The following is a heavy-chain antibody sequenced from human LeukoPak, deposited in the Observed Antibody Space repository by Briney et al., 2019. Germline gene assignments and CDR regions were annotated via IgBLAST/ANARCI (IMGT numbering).Heavy chain of an antibody. CDR1: GFTCSSYG. Sequence: GGSLRLSCAASGFTCSSYGMHWVRQAPGKGLEWVAVISYDGSNKYYADSVKGRFTISRDNSKNTLYLQMNSLRAEDTAVYYCAKDLYSGVDYWGQGTLVTVSS. V-gene: IGHV3-30*18. CDR2: ISYDGSNK. D-gene: IGHD2-15*01. CDR3: AKDLYSGVDY. J-gene: IGHJ4*02.